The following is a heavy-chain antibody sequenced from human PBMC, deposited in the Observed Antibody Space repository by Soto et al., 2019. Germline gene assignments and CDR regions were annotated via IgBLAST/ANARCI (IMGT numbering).Heavy chain of an antibody. D-gene: IGHD6-13*01. CDR1: GYTFTSYD. J-gene: IGHJ3*02. CDR2: MNPNSGNT. Sequence: ASVKVSCKASGYTFTSYDINWVRQATGQGLEWMGWMNPNSGNTGYAQKFQGRVTMTRNTSISTAYMELSSLRSEDTAVYYCARRPPPRYSSRTRAFDIWGQGTMVTVSS. V-gene: IGHV1-8*01. CDR3: ARRPPPRYSSRTRAFDI.